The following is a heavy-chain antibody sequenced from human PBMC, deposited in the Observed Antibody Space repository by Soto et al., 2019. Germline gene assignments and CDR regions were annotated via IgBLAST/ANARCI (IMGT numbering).Heavy chain of an antibody. V-gene: IGHV1-69*01. CDR3: PSGAGCQYPYVFDS. J-gene: IGHJ4*02. Sequence: QAQVVQSGAEVRKPGSSVKLSCKASEGTFNSYAIAWVRQAPGQGLEWMGGIIPYYNTLNYAQKFQDRVTITADDSTNTVYMELSSLRSDGTAVYFCPSGAGCQYPYVFDSWAQGNLVTVSS. CDR1: EGTFNSYA. D-gene: IGHD2-2*01. CDR2: IIPYYNTL.